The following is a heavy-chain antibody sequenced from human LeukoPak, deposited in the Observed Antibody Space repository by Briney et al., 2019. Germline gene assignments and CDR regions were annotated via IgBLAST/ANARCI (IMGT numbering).Heavy chain of an antibody. CDR3: ATSYYYGSGSLSFDP. V-gene: IGHV3-23*01. J-gene: IGHJ5*02. CDR2: ISGSGGST. D-gene: IGHD3-10*01. CDR1: GFTFSSYA. Sequence: GGSLRLSCSASGFTFSSYAMSWVRQAPGKGLEWVSAISGSGGSTYYADSVKGRFTISRDNSKNTLYLQMNSLRAEDTAVYYCATSYYYGSGSLSFDPWGQGTLVTVSS.